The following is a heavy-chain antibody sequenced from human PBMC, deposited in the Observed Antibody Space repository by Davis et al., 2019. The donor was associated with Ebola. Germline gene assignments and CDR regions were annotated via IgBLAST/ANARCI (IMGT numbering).Heavy chain of an antibody. CDR3: ARALWFRESHPYYYYGMDV. V-gene: IGHV3-23*01. D-gene: IGHD3-10*01. CDR2: ISGSGGST. CDR1: GFTFSSYA. Sequence: GESLKISCAASGFTFSSYAMNWVRQAPGKGLEWVSGISGSGGSTYYADSVKGRFTISRDNSKNTLYLQMNSLRAEDTAVYYCARALWFRESHPYYYYGMDVWGQGTTVTVSS. J-gene: IGHJ6*02.